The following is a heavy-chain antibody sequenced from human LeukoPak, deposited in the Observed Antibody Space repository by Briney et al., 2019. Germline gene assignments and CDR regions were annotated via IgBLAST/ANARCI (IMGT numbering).Heavy chain of an antibody. V-gene: IGHV1-18*01. J-gene: IGHJ4*02. D-gene: IGHD3-10*01. CDR2: ISAYNGNT. Sequence: VASVTVSFKASGYTFTIYGSSWVRQAPGQGLEWMGWISAYNGNTNYAQKLQGRVTMTTDTSTSTAYMELRSLRSDDTAVYYCARVSIVDSVRVFDYWGQGTLVTVSS. CDR1: GYTFTIYG. CDR3: ARVSIVDSVRVFDY.